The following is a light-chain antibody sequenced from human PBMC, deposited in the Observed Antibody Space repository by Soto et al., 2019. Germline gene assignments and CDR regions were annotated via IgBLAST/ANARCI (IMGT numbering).Light chain of an antibody. CDR1: QSISSW. CDR3: QQYENYWT. CDR2: DAS. V-gene: IGKV1-5*01. Sequence: DFQMTQSPSTLSASVGDRVTITCRASQSISSWLAWYQQKPGKAPKLLIYDASNLDSGVPSRFSGSGSGTEFSLTISNLQPDDCATYYCQQYENYWTFGQGTKVDIK. J-gene: IGKJ1*01.